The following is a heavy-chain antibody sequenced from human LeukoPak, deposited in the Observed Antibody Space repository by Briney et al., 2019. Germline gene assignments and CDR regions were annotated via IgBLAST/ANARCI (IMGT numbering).Heavy chain of an antibody. V-gene: IGHV3-33*01. Sequence: GGSLRLSCAASGFSFSSYGMHWVRQAPGKGLEWVAVIWYDGSNQYYVDSVKGRFTISRDNSKKTLYLQMNSLRAEDTAVHYCARDISSSWYDYWGQGTLVTVSS. CDR2: IWYDGSNQ. J-gene: IGHJ4*02. CDR1: GFSFSSYG. CDR3: ARDISSSWYDY. D-gene: IGHD6-13*01.